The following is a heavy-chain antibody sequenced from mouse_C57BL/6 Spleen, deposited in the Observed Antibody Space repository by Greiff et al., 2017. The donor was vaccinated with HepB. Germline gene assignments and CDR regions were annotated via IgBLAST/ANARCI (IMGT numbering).Heavy chain of an antibody. CDR3: ARYAGGLDY. CDR2: IRNKANGYTT. V-gene: IGHV7-3*01. Sequence: EVQLQESGGGLVQPGGSLSLSCAASGFTFTDYYMSWVRQPPGKALEWLGFIRNKANGYTTEYSASVKGRFTISRDNSQSILYLQMNALRAEDSATYYCARYAGGLDYWGQGTTLTVSS. J-gene: IGHJ2*01. CDR1: GFTFTDYY.